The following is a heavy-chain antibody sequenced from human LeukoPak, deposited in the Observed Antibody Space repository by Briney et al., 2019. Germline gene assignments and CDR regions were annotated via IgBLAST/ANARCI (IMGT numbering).Heavy chain of an antibody. J-gene: IGHJ4*02. D-gene: IGHD4-23*01. V-gene: IGHV4-61*02. CDR3: ARAPYGGTSRVSDY. CDR2: IYSSGST. CDR1: GGSISSGSYY. Sequence: SETLSLTCTVSGGSISSGSYYWSWIRQPAGKGLEWIGRIYSSGSTNYNPSLKSRVTISVDTSKNQFSLKLSSVTAADTAVYYCARAPYGGTSRVSDYWGQGTLVTVSS.